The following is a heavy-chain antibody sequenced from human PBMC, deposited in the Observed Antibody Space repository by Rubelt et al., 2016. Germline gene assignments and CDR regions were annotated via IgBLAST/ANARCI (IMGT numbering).Heavy chain of an antibody. CDR3: ARGRMGFHYYYYGMDV. J-gene: IGHJ6*02. V-gene: IGHV4-39*07. CDR2: INHSGST. D-gene: IGHD1-26*01. Sequence: QLQLQESGPGLVKPSETLSLTCTVSGGSISSSSYYWSWIRQPPGKGLEWIGEINHSGSTNYNPSLKSRVTISEDTSKNQFSLKLGSVTAADTAVYYGARGRMGFHYYYYGMDVWGQGTTVTVSS. CDR1: GGSISSSSYY.